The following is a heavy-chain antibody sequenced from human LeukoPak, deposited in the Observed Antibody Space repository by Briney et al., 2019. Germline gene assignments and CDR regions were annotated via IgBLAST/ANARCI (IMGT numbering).Heavy chain of an antibody. Sequence: SETLSLTCTVSGGSISSSSYYWGWIRQPPGKGLEWIGSIYYSGSTYYNPSLKSRVTISVDTSKNQFSLKLSSVTAADTAVYYCARESGSDWLSLLFDYWGQGTLVTVSS. J-gene: IGHJ4*02. D-gene: IGHD3-9*01. CDR3: ARESGSDWLSLLFDY. CDR1: GGSISSSSYY. V-gene: IGHV4-39*07. CDR2: IYYSGST.